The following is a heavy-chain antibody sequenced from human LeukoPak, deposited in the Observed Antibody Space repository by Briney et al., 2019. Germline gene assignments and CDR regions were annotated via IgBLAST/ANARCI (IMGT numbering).Heavy chain of an antibody. J-gene: IGHJ4*02. CDR2: ISYDGSNK. Sequence: GGSLRLSCAASGFTFSSYAMHWVRQAPGKGLEWVAVISYDGSNKHYADFVKGRFTISRDNSKNTLYLQMNSLRAEDTAVYYCAKDLLRIRSAGVGATSPLGYWGQGTLVTVSS. CDR1: GFTFSSYA. V-gene: IGHV3-30-3*01. D-gene: IGHD1-26*01. CDR3: AKDLLRIRSAGVGATSPLGY.